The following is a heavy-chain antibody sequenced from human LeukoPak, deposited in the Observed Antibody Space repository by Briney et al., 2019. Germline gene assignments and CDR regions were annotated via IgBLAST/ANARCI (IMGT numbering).Heavy chain of an antibody. J-gene: IGHJ4*02. Sequence: GGSLRLSCAASGFTFSSYEMNWVRQAPGKGLEWVSYISSSGSPIYYADSVEGRFTISRDNAKNSLYLQMNSLRAEDTAVYYCDLRGAVAAADFWGQGTLVTVSS. CDR3: DLRGAVAAADF. D-gene: IGHD6-19*01. CDR2: ISSSGSPI. CDR1: GFTFSSYE. V-gene: IGHV3-48*03.